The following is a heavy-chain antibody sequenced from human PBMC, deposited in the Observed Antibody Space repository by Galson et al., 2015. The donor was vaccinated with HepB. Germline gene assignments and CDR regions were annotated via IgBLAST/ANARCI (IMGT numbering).Heavy chain of an antibody. CDR1: GFTFSSYW. CDR2: INSDGSST. J-gene: IGHJ2*01. V-gene: IGHV3-74*01. D-gene: IGHD5-24*01. CDR3: ARHWGDGYNLPTGWDWYFDL. Sequence: SLRLSCAASGFTFSSYWMHWVRQAPGKGLVWVSRINSDGSSTSYADPVKGRFTISRDNAKNTLYLQMNSLRAEDTAVYYCARHWGDGYNLPTGWDWYFDLWGPGSLVTVSS.